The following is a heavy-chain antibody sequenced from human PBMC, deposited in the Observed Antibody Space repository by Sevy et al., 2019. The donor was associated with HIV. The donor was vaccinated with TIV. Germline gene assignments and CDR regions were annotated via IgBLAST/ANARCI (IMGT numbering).Heavy chain of an antibody. CDR3: ATDYYGSGSYYKAWFDP. Sequence: ASVKVSCKVSGYTLTELSMHWVRQAPGKGLEWMGGFDPEDGETIYAQKFQGRVTMTEDTSTDTAYLELSSLRSEDTAVYYCATDYYGSGSYYKAWFDPWGQGTLVTVS. CDR1: GYTLTELS. V-gene: IGHV1-24*01. J-gene: IGHJ5*02. CDR2: FDPEDGET. D-gene: IGHD3-10*01.